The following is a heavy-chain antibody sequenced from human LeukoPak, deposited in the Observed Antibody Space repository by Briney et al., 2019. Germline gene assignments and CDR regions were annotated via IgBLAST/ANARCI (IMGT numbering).Heavy chain of an antibody. CDR3: AREGSGSYPNWFDP. CDR2: ISYDGSNK. D-gene: IGHD3-10*01. CDR1: GFTFSSYA. V-gene: IGHV3-30*04. J-gene: IGHJ5*02. Sequence: GRSLRLSCAASGFTFSSYAMHWVRQAPGKGLEWVAVISYDGSNKYYADSVKGRFTISRDNSKNTLYLQMNSLRAEDTAVYYCAREGSGSYPNWFDPWGQGTLVTVSS.